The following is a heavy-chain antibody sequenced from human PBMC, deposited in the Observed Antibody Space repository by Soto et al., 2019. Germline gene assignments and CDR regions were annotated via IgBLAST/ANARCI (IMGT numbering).Heavy chain of an antibody. Sequence: GGSLRLSCAASGFTFSSYAMSWVRQAPGKGLEWVSAISGSGGSTYYADSVKGRFTISRDNSKNTLYLQMNSLRAEDTAVYYCAKAPGYCSSTSCYKIRYYFDYWGQGTLVTVSS. CDR2: ISGSGGST. CDR3: AKAPGYCSSTSCYKIRYYFDY. CDR1: GFTFSSYA. D-gene: IGHD2-2*02. J-gene: IGHJ4*02. V-gene: IGHV3-23*01.